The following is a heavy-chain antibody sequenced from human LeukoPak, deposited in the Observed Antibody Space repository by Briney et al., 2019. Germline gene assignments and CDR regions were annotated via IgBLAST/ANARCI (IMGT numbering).Heavy chain of an antibody. V-gene: IGHV3-33*01. J-gene: IGHJ4*02. Sequence: GGSLRLSCAASGFTFSSYGMHWVRQAPGKGLEWVAVIWYDGSNKYYADSVKGRFTISRDNSKNTLYLQMNSLRAEDTAVYYCARDRETTGSHXXXFDYWGQGTLVTVSS. CDR1: GFTFSSYG. CDR3: ARDRETTGSHXXXFDY. CDR2: IWYDGSNK. D-gene: IGHD4-17*01.